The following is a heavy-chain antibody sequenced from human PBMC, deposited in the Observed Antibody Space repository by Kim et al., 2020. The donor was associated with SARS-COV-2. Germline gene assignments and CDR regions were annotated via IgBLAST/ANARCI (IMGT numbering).Heavy chain of an antibody. D-gene: IGHD3-10*01. J-gene: IGHJ4*02. Sequence: SETLSLTCAVYGGSFSGYYWSWIRQPPGKGLEWIGEINHSGSTNYNPSLKSRVTISVDTSKNQFSLKLSSVTAADTAVYYCARVGGFGELLQEDYWGQGTLVTVSS. CDR3: ARVGGFGELLQEDY. CDR1: GGSFSGYY. V-gene: IGHV4-34*01. CDR2: INHSGST.